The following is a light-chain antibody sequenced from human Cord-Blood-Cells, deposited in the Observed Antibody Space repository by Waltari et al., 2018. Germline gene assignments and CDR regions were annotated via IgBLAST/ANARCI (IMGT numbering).Light chain of an antibody. CDR1: QSVLYRSNNKNY. J-gene: IGKJ2*03. CDR2: WAS. V-gene: IGKV4-1*01. Sequence: DIVMTQSPDSWAVSLGERATINCKSRQSVLYRSNNKNYLAWYQQKPGQPPKLLIYWASTRESGVPDRFSGSGSGTDFTLPISSLQAEDVAVYYCQQYYSTPYSFGQWTKLEIK. CDR3: QQYYSTPYS.